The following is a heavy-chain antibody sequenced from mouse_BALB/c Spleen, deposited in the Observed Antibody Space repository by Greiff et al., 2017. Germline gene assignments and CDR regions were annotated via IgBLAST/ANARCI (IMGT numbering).Heavy chain of an antibody. CDR3: ARGGITTGAWFAY. J-gene: IGHJ3*01. Sequence: QVQLNESGPGLVAPSQSLSITCTVSGFSFTSYGVHWVRQPPGKGLEWLGVIWAGGSTNYNSALMSRLSISKDNSKSQVFLKMNSLQTDDTAMYYCARGGITTGAWFAYWGQGTLVTVSA. CDR1: GFSFTSYG. CDR2: IWAGGST. V-gene: IGHV2-9*02. D-gene: IGHD2-4*01.